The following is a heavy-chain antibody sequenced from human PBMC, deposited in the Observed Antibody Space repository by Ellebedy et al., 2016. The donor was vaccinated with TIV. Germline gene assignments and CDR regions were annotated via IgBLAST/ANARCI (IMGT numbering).Heavy chain of an antibody. CDR1: GFTFRPFW. CDR3: VRGMSQICSGGSCYGYETYNGMDV. D-gene: IGHD2-15*01. CDR2: INSDGSRT. J-gene: IGHJ6*02. Sequence: PGGSLRLSCAASGFTFRPFWMHWVRQVPGKGLVWVSRINSDGSRTIYADSVKGRFTISRDNAKNTLYLQMNSLRAEDTAVYYCVRGMSQICSGGSCYGYETYNGMDVWGQGTTVTVSS. V-gene: IGHV3-74*01.